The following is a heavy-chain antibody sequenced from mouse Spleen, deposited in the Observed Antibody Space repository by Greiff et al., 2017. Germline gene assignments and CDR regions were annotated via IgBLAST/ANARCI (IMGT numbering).Heavy chain of an antibody. J-gene: IGHJ3*01. V-gene: IGHV1-55*01. CDR3: ARDGYYWFAY. CDR1: GYTFTSYW. CDR2: IYPGSGST. D-gene: IGHD2-3*01. Sequence: QVQLQQPGAELVKPGASVKMSCKASGYTFTSYWITWVKQRPGQGLEWIGDIYPGSGSTHNNEKFKSKATLTVNPSSSTAYLQLSSLTSEDSAVYYCARDGYYWFAYWGQGTLVTVSA.